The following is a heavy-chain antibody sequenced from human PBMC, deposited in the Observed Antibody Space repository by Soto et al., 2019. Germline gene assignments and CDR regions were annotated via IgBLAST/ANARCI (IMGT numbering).Heavy chain of an antibody. CDR1: GYSISSGYY. V-gene: IGHV4-38-2*02. J-gene: IGHJ5*02. Sequence: SETLSLTCAVSGYSISSGYYWGWIRQPPGKGLEWIGSIYHSGSTYYNPSLKSRVTISVDTSKNQFSLKLSSVTAADTAVYYCARDDCSGGSCYNWFAPWGQGTLVPVSS. D-gene: IGHD2-15*01. CDR3: ARDDCSGGSCYNWFAP. CDR2: IYHSGST.